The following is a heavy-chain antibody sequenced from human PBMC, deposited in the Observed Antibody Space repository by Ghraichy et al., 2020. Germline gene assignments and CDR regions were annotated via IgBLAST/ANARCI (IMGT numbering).Heavy chain of an antibody. V-gene: IGHV3-30*04. CDR3: ARDSPEYYYYYMDV. D-gene: IGHD2/OR15-2a*01. CDR2: ISYDGTKK. J-gene: IGHJ6*03. Sequence: GGSLRLSCAASGFTFSNYDMHWVRQAPGKGLEWVTFISYDGTKKYYADSVRGRFTISRDNSKNTLYLQMSSLRAEDTAVYYCARDSPEYYYYYMDVWGKGTTVTVSS. CDR1: GFTFSNYD.